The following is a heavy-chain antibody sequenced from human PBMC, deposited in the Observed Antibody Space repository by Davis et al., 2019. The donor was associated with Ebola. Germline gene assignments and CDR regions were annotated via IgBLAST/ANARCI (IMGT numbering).Heavy chain of an antibody. CDR2: INPYSGNT. D-gene: IGHD6-19*01. CDR1: GYTFTSYD. V-gene: IGHV1-8*01. J-gene: IGHJ4*02. CDR3: ARDTIFSSGWSL. Sequence: AASVKVSCKASGYTFTSYDINWVRQATGQGLEWMGGINPYSGNTDYAQKFQGRVTMTRNTSISTAYMELNSLRSEDTAVYYCARDTIFSSGWSLWGQGTLVTVSS.